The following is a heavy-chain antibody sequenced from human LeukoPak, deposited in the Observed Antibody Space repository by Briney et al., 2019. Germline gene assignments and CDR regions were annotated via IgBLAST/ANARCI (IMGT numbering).Heavy chain of an antibody. CDR2: ISYDGSIK. J-gene: IGHJ4*02. V-gene: IGHV3-30-3*01. CDR1: GFTFGSYA. CDR3: ARGQVLRFLEWLYYFDY. Sequence: GGSLRLSCAASGFTFGSYAMHWVRQAPGKGLEWVAVISYDGSIKYYGDSVKGRFTISRDNSKNTLYLQMNSLRAEDTAVYYCARGQVLRFLEWLYYFDYWGQGTLVTVSS. D-gene: IGHD3-3*01.